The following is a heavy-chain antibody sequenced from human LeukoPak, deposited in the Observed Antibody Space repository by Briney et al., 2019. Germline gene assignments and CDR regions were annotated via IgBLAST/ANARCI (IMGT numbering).Heavy chain of an antibody. CDR1: GGSISSSSYY. Sequence: PSETLSLTCTVSGGSISSSSYYWGWIRQPPGKGLEWIGSIYYSGTTYYNPSLKSRVTISVDTSKNQFSLKLSSVTAADTAVYYCARTRYYDFWSGYRDFDHWGQGALVTVSS. CDR3: ARTRYYDFWSGYRDFDH. V-gene: IGHV4-39*01. CDR2: IYYSGTT. J-gene: IGHJ4*02. D-gene: IGHD3-3*01.